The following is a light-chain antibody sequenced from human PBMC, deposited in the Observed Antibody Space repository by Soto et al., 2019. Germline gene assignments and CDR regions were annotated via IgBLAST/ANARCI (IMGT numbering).Light chain of an antibody. CDR2: DVS. J-gene: IGLJ1*01. V-gene: IGLV2-14*01. CDR3: SSYTSSTTPDV. CDR1: SSDIGAYNY. Sequence: QSALTQPASVSGSPGQSITISCTGTSSDIGAYNYVSWYQQHPGKAPKLMVFDVSDRPSGVSSRFSGSKSGNTASLTISGLQADDEADYYCSSYTSSTTPDVFGSGTKVTVL.